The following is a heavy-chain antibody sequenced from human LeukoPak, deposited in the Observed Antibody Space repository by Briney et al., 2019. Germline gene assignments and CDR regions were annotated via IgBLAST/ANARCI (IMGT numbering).Heavy chain of an antibody. CDR3: ARAREDPTVVTTLFDY. CDR2: IYYSGST. J-gene: IGHJ4*02. Sequence: SETLSLTCTVSGGSISSYYWSWIRQPPGKGLEWIGYIYYSGSTNYNPSLKSRVTISVDTSKNQFSLKLSSVTAADTAVYYCARAREDPTVVTTLFDYWGQGTLVTVSS. D-gene: IGHD4-23*01. CDR1: GGSISSYY. V-gene: IGHV4-59*01.